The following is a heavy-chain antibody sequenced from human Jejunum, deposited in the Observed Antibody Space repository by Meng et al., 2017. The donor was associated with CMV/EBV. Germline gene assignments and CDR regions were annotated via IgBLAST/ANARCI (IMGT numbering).Heavy chain of an antibody. CDR2: ISTTSTYI. CDR3: ANQMPWNYYYGMDL. V-gene: IGHV3-21*01. Sequence: SEFSFSSHNMNSVRQAPGKGLEWVASISTTSTYIYYADPVKGRFTISRDNAKNSLYLQMNSLRVEDTAVYYCANQMPWNYYYGMDLWGQGTTVTVSS. J-gene: IGHJ6*02. CDR1: EFSFSSHN. D-gene: IGHD2-2*01.